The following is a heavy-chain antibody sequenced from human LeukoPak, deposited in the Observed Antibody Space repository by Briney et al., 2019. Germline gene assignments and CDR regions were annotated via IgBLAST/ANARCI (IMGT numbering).Heavy chain of an antibody. CDR3: ARVGDVDTAMVDY. CDR2: IYSGGST. J-gene: IGHJ4*02. Sequence: GGSLRLSCAASGFTASSNYMSWVRQAPGKGLEWVSVIYSGGSTYYADSVKGRFTISRDNSKNTLYLQMNSLRAEDTAVYYCARVGDVDTAMVDYWGQGTLVTVSS. V-gene: IGHV3-66*01. CDR1: GFTASSNY. D-gene: IGHD5-18*01.